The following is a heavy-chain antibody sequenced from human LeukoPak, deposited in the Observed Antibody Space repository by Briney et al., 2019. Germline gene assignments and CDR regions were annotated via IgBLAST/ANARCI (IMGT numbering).Heavy chain of an antibody. Sequence: PSETLSLTCAVSGGSISNNYWSWIRQSPGKGLEWIGYIHNSGSTDYSPSLKSRVTISADPSKSQFSLKLSSVTAADTAVYYCARKSGIYVFGFWGQGILVTVSS. D-gene: IGHD1-26*01. J-gene: IGHJ4*02. CDR1: GGSISNNY. CDR2: IHNSGST. V-gene: IGHV4-4*09. CDR3: ARKSGIYVFGF.